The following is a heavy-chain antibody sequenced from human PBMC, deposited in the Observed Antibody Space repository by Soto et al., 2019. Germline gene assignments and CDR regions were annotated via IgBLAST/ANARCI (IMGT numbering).Heavy chain of an antibody. CDR2: INSEGTTT. J-gene: IGHJ4*01. CDR3: GRAPGGTGIVDY. Sequence: GGSLRLSCAASGFTFSSYWMQWVRQVPGKGLVWVSRINSEGTTTTYADSVKGRFTILRDNAKNTLYLQMNSLRAEDTAVYYCGRAPGGTGIVDYWGQGTLVTV. D-gene: IGHD7-27*01. V-gene: IGHV3-74*01. CDR1: GFTFSSYW.